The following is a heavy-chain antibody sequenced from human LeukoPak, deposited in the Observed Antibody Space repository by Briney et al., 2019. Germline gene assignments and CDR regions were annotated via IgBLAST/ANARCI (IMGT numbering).Heavy chain of an antibody. CDR3: ARDWGYYGSGDNYFDY. CDR2: INAGNGNT. V-gene: IGHV1-3*01. J-gene: IGHJ4*02. Sequence: GASVKVSCKASGYTFTSYAMHWVRQAPGQRLEWMGWINAGNGNTKYSQKFQGRVTITRDTSASTAYMELSSLRSEDTAVYYCARDWGYYGSGDNYFDYWGQGTLVTVSS. CDR1: GYTFTSYA. D-gene: IGHD3-10*01.